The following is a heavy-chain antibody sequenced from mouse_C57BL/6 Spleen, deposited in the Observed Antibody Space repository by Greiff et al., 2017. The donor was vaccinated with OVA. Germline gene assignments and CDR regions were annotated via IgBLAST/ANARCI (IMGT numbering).Heavy chain of an antibody. J-gene: IGHJ1*03. Sequence: EVKLVESGPGLVKPSQSLSLTCSVTGYSITSGYYWNWIRQFPGNKLEWMGYISYDGSNNYNPSLKNRITITRDTSKNQFFLKLNSVTTEDTATYYCASPLLLRGYFDVWGTGTTVTVSS. CDR2: ISYDGSN. V-gene: IGHV3-6*01. CDR3: ASPLLLRGYFDV. D-gene: IGHD1-1*01. CDR1: GYSITSGYY.